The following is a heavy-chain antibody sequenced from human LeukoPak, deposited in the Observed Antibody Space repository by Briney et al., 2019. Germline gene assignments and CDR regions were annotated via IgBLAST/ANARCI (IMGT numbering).Heavy chain of an antibody. CDR2: IYYSGST. J-gene: IGHJ6*03. D-gene: IGHD3-22*01. Sequence: PSETLSLTCTVSGGSISGYYWSWIRQPPGQGLEWIGYIYYSGSTNYNPSLKSRVTISVDTSKNQFSLKLSSVTAADTAVYYCARTTDYYDSLRDYYYYYMDVWGKGTAVTISS. CDR3: ARTTDYYDSLRDYYYYYMDV. V-gene: IGHV4-59*01. CDR1: GGSISGYY.